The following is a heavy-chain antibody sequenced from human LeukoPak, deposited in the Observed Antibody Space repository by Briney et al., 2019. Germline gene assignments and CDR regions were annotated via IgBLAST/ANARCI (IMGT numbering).Heavy chain of an antibody. V-gene: IGHV3-21*01. J-gene: IGHJ6*04. CDR1: GFTFSSYS. CDR2: ISSSSSYI. Sequence: GGSLRLSCAASGFTFSSYSMTWVRQAPGKGLEWVSSISSSSSYIYYADSVKGRFTISRDNAKNSLYLQMNSLRAEDTAVYYCAELGIAMIGGVWGKGTTVTISS. D-gene: IGHD3-10*02. CDR3: AELGIAMIGGV.